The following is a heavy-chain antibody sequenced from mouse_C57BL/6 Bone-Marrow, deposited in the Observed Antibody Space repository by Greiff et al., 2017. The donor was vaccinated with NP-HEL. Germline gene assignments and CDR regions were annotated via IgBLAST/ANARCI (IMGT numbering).Heavy chain of an antibody. D-gene: IGHD2-4*01. V-gene: IGHV5-4*01. Sequence: EVQGVESGGGLVKPGGSLKLSCAASGFTFSSYAMSWVRQTPEKRLEWVATISDGGSYTYYPDNVKGRFTISRDNAKNNLYLQMSHLKSEDTAMYYCASMITTPYYFDYWGQGTTLTVSS. CDR1: GFTFSSYA. CDR2: ISDGGSYT. CDR3: ASMITTPYYFDY. J-gene: IGHJ2*01.